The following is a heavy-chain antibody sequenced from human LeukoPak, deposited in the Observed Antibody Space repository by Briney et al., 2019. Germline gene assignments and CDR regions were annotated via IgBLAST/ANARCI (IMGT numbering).Heavy chain of an antibody. CDR3: ARDLYNWNGSPLGY. Sequence: SETLSLTCTASGGSISSSSYSWGWIRQPPGKGLEWIGSIYYSGSTYYNPSLKSRVTISVDTSKNQFSLKLSSVTAADTAVYYCARDLYNWNGSPLGYWGQGTLVTVSS. V-gene: IGHV4-39*07. J-gene: IGHJ4*02. D-gene: IGHD1-20*01. CDR1: GGSISSSSYS. CDR2: IYYSGST.